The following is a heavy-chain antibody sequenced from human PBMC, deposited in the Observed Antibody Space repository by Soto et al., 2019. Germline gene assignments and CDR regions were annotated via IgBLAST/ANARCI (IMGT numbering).Heavy chain of an antibody. V-gene: IGHV3-48*01. CDR3: ARDLPGSGDIIGQFDY. CDR1: GFTFSSYS. Sequence: GGSLRLSCAASGFTFSSYSMNWVRQAPGKGLEWVSYISSSSSTIYYADSVKGRFTISRDNSKNTLYLQMNSLRAEDTAVYYCARDLPGSGDIIGQFDYWGQGTLVTVSS. J-gene: IGHJ4*02. CDR2: ISSSSSTI. D-gene: IGHD2-15*01.